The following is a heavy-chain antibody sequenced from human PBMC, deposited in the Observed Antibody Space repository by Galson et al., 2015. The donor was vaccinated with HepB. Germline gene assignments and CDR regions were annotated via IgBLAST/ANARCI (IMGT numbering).Heavy chain of an antibody. CDR1: GFTFSSYA. J-gene: IGHJ2*01. V-gene: IGHV3-23*01. Sequence: SLRLSCAASGFTFSSYAMSWVRQAPGKGLEWVSAISGSGGSTYYADSVKGRFTISRDNSKNTLYLQMNSLRAEDTAVYYCAKDSGYSSGWNRRDWYFDLWGRGTLVTVSS. CDR2: ISGSGGST. CDR3: AKDSGYSSGWNRRDWYFDL. D-gene: IGHD6-19*01.